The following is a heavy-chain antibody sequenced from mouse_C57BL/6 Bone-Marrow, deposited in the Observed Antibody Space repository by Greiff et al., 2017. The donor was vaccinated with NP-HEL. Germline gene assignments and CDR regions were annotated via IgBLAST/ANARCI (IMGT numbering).Heavy chain of an antibody. Sequence: EVQLVESGGGLVKPGGSLKLSCAASGFTFNDYGMHWVRQAPETGLEWVAYISSGSSTIYYVDTVKGRFTISRDNAKNTLFLQMTSLRSEDTAMYYCARPYPYRGMDYWGQGTSVTVSS. CDR1: GFTFNDYG. J-gene: IGHJ4*01. D-gene: IGHD2-14*01. V-gene: IGHV5-17*01. CDR2: ISSGSSTI. CDR3: ARPYPYRGMDY.